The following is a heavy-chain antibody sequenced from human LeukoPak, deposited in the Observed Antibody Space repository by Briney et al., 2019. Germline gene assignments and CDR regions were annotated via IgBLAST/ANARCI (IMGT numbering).Heavy chain of an antibody. CDR3: ASGEVGAKPVPFHY. CDR1: GFTFSSYA. J-gene: IGHJ4*02. V-gene: IGHV3-30-3*01. Sequence: TGGSLRLSCAASGFTFSSYAMHWVRQAPGKGLEWVAVISYDGSNKYYADSVKGRFTISRDNSKNTLYLQMNSLRAEDTAVYYCASGEVGAKPVPFHYWGQGTLVTVSS. CDR2: ISYDGSNK. D-gene: IGHD1-26*01.